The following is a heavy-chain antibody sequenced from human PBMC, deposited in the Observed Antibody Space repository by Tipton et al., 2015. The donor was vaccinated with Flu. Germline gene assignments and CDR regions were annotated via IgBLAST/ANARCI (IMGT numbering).Heavy chain of an antibody. J-gene: IGHJ4*02. CDR1: GGSISSYY. D-gene: IGHD7-27*01. CDR3: ARVNCWGSAGYFDY. CDR2: IYTSGST. V-gene: IGHV4-4*07. Sequence: TLSLTCTVSGGSISSYYWSWIRQPAGKGLEWIGRIYTSGSTNYNPSLQSRVTMSVDTSKNQFSLKLSSVTAADTAVYYCARVNCWGSAGYFDYWGQGTLVTVSS.